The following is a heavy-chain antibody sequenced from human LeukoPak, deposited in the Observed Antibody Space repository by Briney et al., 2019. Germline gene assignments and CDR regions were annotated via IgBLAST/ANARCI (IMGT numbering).Heavy chain of an antibody. CDR3: AKMAVENYYDSSDYSNYYMDA. CDR1: GFNFDDYT. D-gene: IGHD3-22*01. CDR2: ISWGGGTI. Sequence: GGSLRLSCAASGFNFDDYTMHWLRQPPAKGLQWVSLISWGGGTIYYADSVKGRFTISRDNRKEVLYLQMDSLTTDDTALYYCAKMAVENYYDSSDYSNYYMDAWGKGTTVIVS. J-gene: IGHJ6*03. V-gene: IGHV3-43*01.